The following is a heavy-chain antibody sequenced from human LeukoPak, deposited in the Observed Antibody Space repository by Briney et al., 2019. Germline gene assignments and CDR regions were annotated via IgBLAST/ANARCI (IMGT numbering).Heavy chain of an antibody. D-gene: IGHD6-13*01. CDR2: IYADGTT. V-gene: IGHV3-66*02. CDR3: ARGASWYDY. Sequence: GGSLRLSCAASGFSVNYDYMTWVHQAPGKGLQWVSVIYADGTTKYADSVKGRFTISRDNSKNTVSLQMHSLRTEDTAVYHCARGASWYDYWGQGTLVTVSS. J-gene: IGHJ4*02. CDR1: GFSVNYDY.